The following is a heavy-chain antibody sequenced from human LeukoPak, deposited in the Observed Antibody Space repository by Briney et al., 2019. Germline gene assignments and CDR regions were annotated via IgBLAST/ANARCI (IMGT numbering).Heavy chain of an antibody. CDR1: GYPFSAHF. D-gene: IGHD2-21*02. CDR3: ARVVRDCGGDCYGY. V-gene: IGHV1-3*01. CDR2: INAGNGNT. Sequence: GASVKVSCKASGYPFSAHFLNWVRQAPGQRLEWMGWINAGNGNTKYSQKFQGRVTITRDTSASTAYMELSSLRSEDTAVYYCARVVRDCGGDCYGYWGQGTLVTVSS. J-gene: IGHJ4*02.